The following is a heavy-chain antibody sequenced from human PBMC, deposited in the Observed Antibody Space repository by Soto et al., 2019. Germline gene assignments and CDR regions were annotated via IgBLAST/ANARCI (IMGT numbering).Heavy chain of an antibody. Sequence: QVQLEQSGAEVKKPGASVKVSCKASGYTFTRSGISWVRQAPGQGPEWMGWISSYNGDTNHAQTFQGRVTMTTDTSTSTAYMELRSLRSDDTALYYCAREGVAPYYYYGMDVWGQGTPVTVSS. CDR2: ISSYNGDT. D-gene: IGHD5-12*01. J-gene: IGHJ6*02. V-gene: IGHV1-18*01. CDR3: AREGVAPYYYYGMDV. CDR1: GYTFTRSG.